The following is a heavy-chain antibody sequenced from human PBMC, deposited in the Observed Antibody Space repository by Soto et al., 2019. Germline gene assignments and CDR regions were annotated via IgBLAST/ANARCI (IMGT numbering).Heavy chain of an antibody. J-gene: IGHJ6*01. Sequence: ELVESGGGLVTPGKSVRLSCVGSGFSFTAAWMNWVRRAPGTGLEWVGRIKSRGSGETTDYGAPVKGRFTISRDDSKNTVYLQMNRLTTEDKAVYYCTKQRVHSGSVYYGLEVWGQGSTVTVTS. CDR2: IKSRGSGETT. CDR1: GFSFTAAW. D-gene: IGHD3-10*01. CDR3: TKQRVHSGSVYYGLEV. V-gene: IGHV3-15*07.